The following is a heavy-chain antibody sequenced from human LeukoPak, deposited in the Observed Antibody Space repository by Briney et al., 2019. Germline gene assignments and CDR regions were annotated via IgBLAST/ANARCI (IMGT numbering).Heavy chain of an antibody. Sequence: PGGSLRLSCAASGFTFSSYSMNWVRQAPGKGLEWVSSISSSSSYIYYADLVKGRFTISRDNAKNSLYLQMNSLRAEDTAVYYCASLDGSGSYSGNYYYGMDVWGQGTTATVSS. CDR1: GFTFSSYS. D-gene: IGHD3-10*01. CDR3: ASLDGSGSYSGNYYYGMDV. CDR2: ISSSSSYI. J-gene: IGHJ6*02. V-gene: IGHV3-21*01.